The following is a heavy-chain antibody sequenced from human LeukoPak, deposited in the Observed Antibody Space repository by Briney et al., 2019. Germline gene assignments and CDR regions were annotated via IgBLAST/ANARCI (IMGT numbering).Heavy chain of an antibody. CDR2: ISGDGGST. CDR3: AKDMGYSSSWALDY. V-gene: IGHV3-43*02. CDR1: GFTCDDYA. Sequence: GGSLRLSCAASGFTCDDYAMHWVRQAPGKGLEWVSLISGDGGSTYYADSAKGRFTISRDNSKNSLYLQMNSLRTEDTALYYCAKDMGYSSSWALDYWGQGTLVTVSS. D-gene: IGHD6-13*01. J-gene: IGHJ4*02.